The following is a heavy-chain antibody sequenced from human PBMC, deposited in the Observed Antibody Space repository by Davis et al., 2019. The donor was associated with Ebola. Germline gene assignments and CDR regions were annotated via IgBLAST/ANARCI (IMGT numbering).Heavy chain of an antibody. D-gene: IGHD1-26*01. CDR2: IYGGGST. CDR1: GFTVSSNY. Sequence: GGSLRLSCAVSGFTVSSNYMSWVRQAPGKGLEWVSVIYGGGSTYYADSVKGRFTISRDNSKNTLYLQMNSLRVEDTAVYSCAKRSASGTYYFDCWGQGTLVTVSS. J-gene: IGHJ4*02. V-gene: IGHV3-53*01. CDR3: AKRSASGTYYFDC.